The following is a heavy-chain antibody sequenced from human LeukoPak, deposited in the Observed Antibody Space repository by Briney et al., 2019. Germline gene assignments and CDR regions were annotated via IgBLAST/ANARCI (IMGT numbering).Heavy chain of an antibody. CDR1: GFTFSTYA. V-gene: IGHV3-23*01. J-gene: IGHJ6*02. Sequence: GGSLRLSCAVSGFTFSTYAMSWVRQAPGKGLEWVSGISGDAGSSYYADSVRGRFTVSRDNSKNTLYLRMGSLRAEDTAVYYCAKHSGGTCYFGMDVWGQGTTVTVAS. D-gene: IGHD2-15*01. CDR3: AKHSGGTCYFGMDV. CDR2: ISGDAGSS.